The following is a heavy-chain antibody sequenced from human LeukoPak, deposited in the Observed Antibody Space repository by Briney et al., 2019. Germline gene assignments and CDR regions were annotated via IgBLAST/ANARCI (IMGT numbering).Heavy chain of an antibody. Sequence: ASVKVSCKASGYTFTGYYMHWVRQAPGQGLEWMGRINPNSGGTNYAQTFQGRVTMTRDTSITTAYLEVSSLRSDDTAVYYCARGEYSSSWGHYYFDYWGQGTLVTVSS. J-gene: IGHJ4*02. CDR2: INPNSGGT. CDR1: GYTFTGYY. CDR3: ARGEYSSSWGHYYFDY. V-gene: IGHV1-2*06. D-gene: IGHD6-13*01.